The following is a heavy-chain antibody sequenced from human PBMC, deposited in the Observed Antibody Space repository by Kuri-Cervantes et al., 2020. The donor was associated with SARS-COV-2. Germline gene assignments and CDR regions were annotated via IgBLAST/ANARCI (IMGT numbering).Heavy chain of an antibody. D-gene: IGHD2-15*01. J-gene: IGHJ3*02. CDR2: IYYSGST. CDR3: ARGVLQGIVVVVAATEVVGAFDI. CDR1: GGSISSGGYY. Sequence: SCTVSGGSISSGGYYWSWIRQHPGKGLEWIGYIYYSGSTYYNPSLKSRVTISVDTSKNQFSLKLSSVTAADTAVYYCARGVLQGIVVVVAATEVVGAFDIWGQGTMVTVSS. V-gene: IGHV4-31*02.